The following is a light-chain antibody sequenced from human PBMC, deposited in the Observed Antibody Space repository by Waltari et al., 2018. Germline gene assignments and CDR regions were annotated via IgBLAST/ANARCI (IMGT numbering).Light chain of an antibody. J-gene: IGLJ3*02. Sequence: QLVLTQSPSASASLGASVKLTCTLSSGHRSNIIPWVQRQPENGPRCFMTVNSAGSHTKGYEIPDRFSGSSAGAGRYLTISSLQSEDEADYYCQTGGHGTWVFGGGTRLTVL. CDR1: SGHRSNI. CDR3: QTGGHGTWV. CDR2: VNSAGSH. V-gene: IGLV4-69*01.